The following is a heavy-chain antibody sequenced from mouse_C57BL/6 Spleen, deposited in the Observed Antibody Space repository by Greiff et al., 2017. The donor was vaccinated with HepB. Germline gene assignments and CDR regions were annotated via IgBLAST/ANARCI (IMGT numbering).Heavy chain of an antibody. J-gene: IGHJ2*01. V-gene: IGHV1-55*01. CDR1: GYTFTSYW. CDR3: ARSWVAFYYSNPDY. D-gene: IGHD2-5*01. Sequence: QVQLQQPGAELVKPGASVKMSCKASGYTFTSYWITWVKQRPGQGLEWIGDIYPGSGSTNYNEKFKSKATLTVDTSSSTAYMQLSSLTSEDSAVYYSARSWVAFYYSNPDYWGQGTTLTVSS. CDR2: IYPGSGST.